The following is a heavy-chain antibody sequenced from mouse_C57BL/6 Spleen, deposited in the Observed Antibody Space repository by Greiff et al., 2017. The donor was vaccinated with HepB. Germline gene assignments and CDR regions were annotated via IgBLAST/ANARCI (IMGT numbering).Heavy chain of an antibody. V-gene: IGHV5-16*01. Sequence: EVQRVESEGGLVQPGSSMKLSCTASGFTFSDYYMAWVRQVPEKGLEWVANINYDGSSTYYLDSLKSRFIISRDNAKNILYLQMSSLKSEDTATYYCARVRGDGYPYYAMDYWGQGTSVTVSS. CDR2: INYDGSST. CDR1: GFTFSDYY. CDR3: ARVRGDGYPYYAMDY. J-gene: IGHJ4*01. D-gene: IGHD2-3*01.